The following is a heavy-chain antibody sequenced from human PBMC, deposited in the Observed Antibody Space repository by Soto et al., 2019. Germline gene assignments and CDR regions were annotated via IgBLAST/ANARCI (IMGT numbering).Heavy chain of an antibody. V-gene: IGHV3-23*01. Sequence: PGGSLRLSXAASGFTFSSYAMSWVRQAPGKGLEWVSAISGSGGSTYYADSVKGRFTISRDNSKNTLYLQMNSLRAEDTAVYYCAKESWIQLWFTAFFDYWGQGTLVTVSS. CDR2: ISGSGGST. CDR1: GFTFSSYA. J-gene: IGHJ4*02. CDR3: AKESWIQLWFTAFFDY. D-gene: IGHD5-18*01.